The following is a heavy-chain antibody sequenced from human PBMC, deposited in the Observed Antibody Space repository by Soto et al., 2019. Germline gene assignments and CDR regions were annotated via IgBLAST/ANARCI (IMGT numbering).Heavy chain of an antibody. J-gene: IGHJ4*02. CDR2: IIPIIGVT. Sequence: QVQLVQSGAEVKRPGSSVKVSCESSGDTFNSYVISWVRQAPGQGLEWMGGIIPIIGVTHYAQKFQGRVTISALSSTGTAYMELTNLGFEDTALYYCARESLGAKGAEHWGQGTLVTVSS. CDR1: GDTFNSYV. CDR3: ARESLGAKGAEH. D-gene: IGHD3-16*01. V-gene: IGHV1-69*17.